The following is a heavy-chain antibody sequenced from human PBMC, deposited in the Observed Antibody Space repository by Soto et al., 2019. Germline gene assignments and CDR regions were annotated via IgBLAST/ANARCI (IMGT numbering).Heavy chain of an antibody. D-gene: IGHD1-26*01. CDR1: GFTFSDYY. J-gene: IGHJ3*02. CDR3: ARLGGSYYAFDI. V-gene: IGHV3-11*06. CDR2: ISSSSSYT. Sequence: LSLTCAASGFTFSDYYMSWIRQAPGKGLEWVSYISSSSSYTNYADSVKGRFTISRDNAKNSLYLQMNSLRAEDTAVYYCARLGGSYYAFDIWGQGTMVTVSS.